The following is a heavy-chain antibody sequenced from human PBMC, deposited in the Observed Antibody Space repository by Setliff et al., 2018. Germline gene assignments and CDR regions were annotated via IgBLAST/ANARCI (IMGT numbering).Heavy chain of an antibody. CDR2: IKQDGSEK. Sequence: GSLRLSCAASGFTFSRYWMSWVRQAPGKGLEWVANIKQDGSEKYYVDSVKGRFTISXXXAKXSXXXXXXXXXAEXXAXXYCARDGGEYWGQGTLVTVSS. V-gene: IGHV3-7*01. CDR3: ARDGGEY. CDR1: GFTFSRYW. J-gene: IGHJ4*02. D-gene: IGHD3-10*01.